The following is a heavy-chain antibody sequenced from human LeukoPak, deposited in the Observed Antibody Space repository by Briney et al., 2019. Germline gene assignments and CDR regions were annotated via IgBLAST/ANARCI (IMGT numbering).Heavy chain of an antibody. D-gene: IGHD6-19*01. Sequence: GGSLRLSCAASGFTFSSYWMSWVRQAPGKGLEWVANIKQDGSEKYYVDSVKGRFTISRDDAKNSLYLQMNSLRAEDTAVYYCARVTSSGWYEPYYYYMDVWGKGTTVTISS. CDR2: IKQDGSEK. V-gene: IGHV3-7*01. J-gene: IGHJ6*03. CDR3: ARVTSSGWYEPYYYYMDV. CDR1: GFTFSSYW.